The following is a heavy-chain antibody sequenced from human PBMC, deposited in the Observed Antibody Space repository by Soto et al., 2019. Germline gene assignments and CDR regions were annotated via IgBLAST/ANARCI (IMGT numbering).Heavy chain of an antibody. CDR3: AGCWKTTKNPLFDY. Sequence: QVQLVQSGAAVKKPGASVKVSCKASGYTFTSYGISWVRQAPGQGLEWMGWISAYNGNTNYAQKPQGRVTMTTDTSTSTAYMELRSMRSDDTAVYYCAGCWKTTKNPLFDYWGQGTLVTVSS. V-gene: IGHV1-18*01. D-gene: IGHD1-1*01. J-gene: IGHJ4*02. CDR1: GYTFTSYG. CDR2: ISAYNGNT.